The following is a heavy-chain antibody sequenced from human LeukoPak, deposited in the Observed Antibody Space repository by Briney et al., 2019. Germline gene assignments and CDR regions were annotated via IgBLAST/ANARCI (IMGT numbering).Heavy chain of an antibody. D-gene: IGHD4-23*01. V-gene: IGHV3-48*01. J-gene: IGHJ4*02. CDR1: GFTFSGYN. CDR2: ISSTSVI. CDR3: AREGDGSNSGFAY. Sequence: GGSLRLSCVVSGFTFSGYNMNWVRQAAGKGLEWIAYISSTSVIYYADSVKGRFTISRDNAKNSLFLQMNSLRVDDTAVYYCAREGDGSNSGFAYWGQGTLVTVSS.